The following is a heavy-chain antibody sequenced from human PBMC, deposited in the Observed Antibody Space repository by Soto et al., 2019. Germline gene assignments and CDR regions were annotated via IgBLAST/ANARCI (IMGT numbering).Heavy chain of an antibody. CDR1: GDSVSSNRAA. CDR2: TYYRSKWYN. J-gene: IGHJ5*02. D-gene: IGHD6-6*01. V-gene: IGHV6-1*01. Sequence: KQSQTLSLTCAISGDSVSSNRAAWNWIRQSPSRGLEWLGRTYYRSKWYNDYAVSVKSRITINPDTSKNQFSLQLNSVTPEDTAVYYCARVIGEIAARLGPNWFDPWGQGTLVTVSS. CDR3: ARVIGEIAARLGPNWFDP.